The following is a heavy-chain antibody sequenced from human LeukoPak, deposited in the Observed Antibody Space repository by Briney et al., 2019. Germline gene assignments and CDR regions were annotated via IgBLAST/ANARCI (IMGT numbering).Heavy chain of an antibody. D-gene: IGHD4-11*01. CDR3: ARGHDYGNYVPDNDAFDI. CDR2: INAGNGNT. Sequence: ASVKVSCKASGYTFTSYAMHWVRQAPGQRLEWMGWINAGNGNTKYSQKFQGRVTITRDTSASTAYMELSSLRSEDTAVYYCARGHDYGNYVPDNDAFDIWGQGTMVTVSS. CDR1: GYTFTSYA. V-gene: IGHV1-3*01. J-gene: IGHJ3*02.